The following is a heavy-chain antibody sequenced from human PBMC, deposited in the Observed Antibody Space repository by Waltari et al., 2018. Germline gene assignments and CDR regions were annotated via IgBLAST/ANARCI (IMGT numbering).Heavy chain of an antibody. CDR2: INQSGST. CDR3: ARDRTQQLVLGEENYYYYMDV. CDR1: GGSFSGSF. Sequence: QVQLQQWGAGLLKPSETLSLTCAVYGGSFSGSFWSWLRQPPGQELEWIGEINQSGSTNYNPSLKSRVTISVDTSKNQFSLKLSSVTAADTAVYYCARDRTQQLVLGEENYYYYMDVWGKGTTVTVSS. D-gene: IGHD6-13*01. J-gene: IGHJ6*03. V-gene: IGHV4-34*01.